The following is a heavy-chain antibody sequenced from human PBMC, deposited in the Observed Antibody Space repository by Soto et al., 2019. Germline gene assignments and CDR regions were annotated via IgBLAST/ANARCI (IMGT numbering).Heavy chain of an antibody. J-gene: IGHJ6*02. CDR1: GFTFSDYY. CDR2: ISSSSSYT. Sequence: QVQLVESGGGLVKPGGSLRLSCAASGFTFSDYYMSWIRQAPGKGLEWVSYISSSSSYTNYADSVKGRFTISRDNAKKSLYLQMNSLRAEDTAVYYCARDRGGGFWNNYYYYYYGMDVWGQGTTVTVSS. CDR3: ARDRGGGFWNNYYYYYYGMDV. D-gene: IGHD2-15*01. V-gene: IGHV3-11*06.